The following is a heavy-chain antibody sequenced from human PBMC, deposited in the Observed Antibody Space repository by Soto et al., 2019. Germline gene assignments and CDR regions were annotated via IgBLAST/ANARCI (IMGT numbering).Heavy chain of an antibody. CDR3: ARISPYGSGGDWFDP. J-gene: IGHJ5*02. CDR2: IFSNDEK. CDR1: GFSLSNARMG. Sequence: QVTLKESGPVLVKPTETLTLTCTVSGFSLSNARMGVSWIRQPPGKALEWLAHIFSNDEKSYSTSLKSRLTISKDTSKSQVVLTMTNIDPVDTATYYCARISPYGSGGDWFDPWGQGTLVTVSS. D-gene: IGHD3-10*01. V-gene: IGHV2-26*01.